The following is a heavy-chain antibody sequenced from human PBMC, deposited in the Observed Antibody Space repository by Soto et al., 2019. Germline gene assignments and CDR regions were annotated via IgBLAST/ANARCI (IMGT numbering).Heavy chain of an antibody. CDR1: GFTFSSYS. J-gene: IGHJ4*02. CDR3: AGDRALLRFGGLGD. D-gene: IGHD3-10*01. CDR2: ISSSSSTI. V-gene: IGHV3-48*02. Sequence: PGGPLRLSCAASGFTFSSYSMNWVRQAPGKGLEWVSYISSSSSTIYYADSVKGRFTISRDNTKNSLYLQMNSLIDEDTAVYYCAGDRALLRFGGLGDWGQGTLVTVSS.